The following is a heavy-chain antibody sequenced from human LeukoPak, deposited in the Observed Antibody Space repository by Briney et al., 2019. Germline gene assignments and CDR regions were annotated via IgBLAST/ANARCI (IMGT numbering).Heavy chain of an antibody. D-gene: IGHD3-3*01. J-gene: IGHJ4*02. CDR3: ASSPYDFWSGGIDY. CDR1: GFTFSSYW. CDR2: IKQDGSEK. Sequence: GGSLRLSCTASGFTFSSYWMSWVRQAPGKGLEWVANIKQDGSEKYYVDSVKGRFTISRDNAKNSLYLQMNSLRAEDTAVYYCASSPYDFWSGGIDYWGQGTLVTVSS. V-gene: IGHV3-7*01.